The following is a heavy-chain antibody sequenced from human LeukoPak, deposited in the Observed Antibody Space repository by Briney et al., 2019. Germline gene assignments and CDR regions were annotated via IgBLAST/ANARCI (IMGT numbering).Heavy chain of an antibody. J-gene: IGHJ4*02. Sequence: GASVKVSCKASGYTFTGYYLHRVRQAPGQGLEWMGWINPNSGGTHCAQKFQDRVTMTRDTSISTAYMELSRLRSDDTAVYYCARADYGDYTWWGQGTLVTVSP. V-gene: IGHV1-2*02. CDR3: ARADYGDYTW. D-gene: IGHD4-17*01. CDR1: GYTFTGYY. CDR2: INPNSGGT.